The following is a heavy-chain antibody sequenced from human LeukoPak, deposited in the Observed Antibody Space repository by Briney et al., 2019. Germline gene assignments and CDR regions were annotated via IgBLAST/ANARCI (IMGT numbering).Heavy chain of an antibody. V-gene: IGHV4-39*01. J-gene: IGHJ4*02. CDR2: IYYRGST. D-gene: IGHD3-10*01. CDR3: ARSSGPYGSGEHFDY. CDR1: GGSISSSSYY. Sequence: PSETMSLTCTVSGGSISSSSYYWGWIRQPPGKGLEWIGSIYYRGSTYYNPTLKSRVTISVDTSKNQLSLKLSSVTAADTAVYYCARSSGPYGSGEHFDYWGQGTLVTVSS.